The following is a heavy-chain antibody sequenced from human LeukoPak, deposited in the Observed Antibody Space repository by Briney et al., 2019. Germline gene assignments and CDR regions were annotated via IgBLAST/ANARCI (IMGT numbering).Heavy chain of an antibody. V-gene: IGHV4-34*01. D-gene: IGHD2-21*02. J-gene: IGHJ5*02. CDR3: ARGAFGVVTATRKTNNWFDP. Sequence: KTSETLSLTCAVYGGSFSGYYWSWIRQPPGKGLEWIGEINHSGSTNYNPSLKSRVTISVDTSKNQFSLKLSSVTAADTAVYYCARGAFGVVTATRKTNNWFDPWGQGTLVTVSS. CDR2: INHSGST. CDR1: GGSFSGYY.